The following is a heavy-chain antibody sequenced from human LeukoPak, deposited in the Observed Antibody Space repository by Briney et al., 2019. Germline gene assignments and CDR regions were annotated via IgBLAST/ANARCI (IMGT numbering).Heavy chain of an antibody. V-gene: IGHV3-21*01. J-gene: IGHJ4*02. CDR3: ARDHEGVFDY. D-gene: IGHD3-16*01. CDR2: ISSSSSYI. CDR1: GFTFSSYS. Sequence: PGGSLRLSCAASGFTFSSYSMNRVRQAPGKGLEWVSSISSSSSYIYYADSVEGRFTISRDNAKNSLYLQMNSLRAEDTAVYYCARDHEGVFDYWGQGTLVTVSS.